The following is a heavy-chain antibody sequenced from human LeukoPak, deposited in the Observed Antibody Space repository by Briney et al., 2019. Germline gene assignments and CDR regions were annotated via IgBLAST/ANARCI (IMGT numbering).Heavy chain of an antibody. D-gene: IGHD2-2*02. CDR2: IYTSGST. V-gene: IGHV4-4*07. CDR3: ARDWDIVVIPAAIDYYYGMDV. Sequence: SGTLSLTCTVSGGSISSYYWSWIRQPAEKGLEWIGRIYTSGSTSYNPSLKSRVTMSVDTSKNQISLKMSSVTAADTAVYYCARDWDIVVIPAAIDYYYGMDVWGQGTTVTVSS. CDR1: GGSISSYY. J-gene: IGHJ6*02.